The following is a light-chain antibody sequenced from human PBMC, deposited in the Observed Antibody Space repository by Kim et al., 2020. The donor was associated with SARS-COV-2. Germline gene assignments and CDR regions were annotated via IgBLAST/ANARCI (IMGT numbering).Light chain of an antibody. V-gene: IGKV1-33*01. CDR3: QQYNNFIT. J-gene: IGKJ4*01. Sequence: LSASIGDRVTITCQASQDINHYLNWYQQKPGKAPKLLISDVFKLEKGVPSRFSGSGSGTDFTFTINSLQPEDIATYYCQQYNNFITFGGGTKVDIK. CDR2: DVF. CDR1: QDINHY.